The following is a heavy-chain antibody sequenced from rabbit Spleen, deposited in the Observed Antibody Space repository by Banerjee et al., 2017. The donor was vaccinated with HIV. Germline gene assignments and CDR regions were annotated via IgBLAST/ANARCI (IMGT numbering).Heavy chain of an antibody. CDR3: VNDPYGLRGGGGVL. V-gene: IGHV1S45*01. Sequence: QEQLVESGGGLVQPEGSLTLTCKGFRFDFSSGYDMCWVRQAPGKGLEWVGCIYTGDGNTYYASWAKGRFTISKTSSTVDLKMTSLTAADTATYFCVNDPYGLRGGGGVLWGPGTLVTVS. CDR1: RFDFSSGYD. D-gene: IGHD3-1*01. J-gene: IGHJ4*01. CDR2: IYTGDGNT.